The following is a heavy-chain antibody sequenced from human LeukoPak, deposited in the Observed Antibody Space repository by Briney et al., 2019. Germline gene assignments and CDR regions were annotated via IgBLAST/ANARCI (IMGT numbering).Heavy chain of an antibody. Sequence: GGSLRLSCAASRFPFISYAMSWVRQAPGKGLEWVSAISGSGTNTYYADSVRGRFTISRDNSNNPLYLQMNSLRADDTAVYYCAKAGGTFGYYYDSSVYLDYWGQGTRVTVSS. J-gene: IGHJ4*02. CDR3: AKAGGTFGYYYDSSVYLDY. CDR2: ISGSGTNT. CDR1: RFPFISYA. D-gene: IGHD3-22*01. V-gene: IGHV3-23*01.